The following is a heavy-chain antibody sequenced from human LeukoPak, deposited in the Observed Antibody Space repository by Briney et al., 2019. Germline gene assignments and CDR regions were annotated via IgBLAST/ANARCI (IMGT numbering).Heavy chain of an antibody. CDR2: IYYSGST. J-gene: IGHJ4*02. CDR3: ARRGYSYDYFDY. CDR1: GGSISSGNYY. V-gene: IGHV4-39*01. D-gene: IGHD5-18*01. Sequence: SETLSFTCTVSGGSISSGNYYWGWIRQPPGKGLEWIGNIYYSGSTYYNPSLKSRVTISVDTSKNQFSLKLSSVTAADTAAYYCARRGYSYDYFDYWGQGTLVTVSS.